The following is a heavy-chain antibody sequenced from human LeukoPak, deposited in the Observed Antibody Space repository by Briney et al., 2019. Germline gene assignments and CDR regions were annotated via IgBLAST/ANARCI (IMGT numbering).Heavy chain of an antibody. V-gene: IGHV3-30*02. D-gene: IGHD2-2*01. Sequence: GGTLRLSCAASGFTVTYYGMHWVRQASGKGLEWVAFIRYDGNNKYYADSVKGRFTISRDNSRDTLYLQMNSLRAEDTAVYYCARVPTTIGYCSSTSCRGPAFDIWGQGTMVTVSS. J-gene: IGHJ3*02. CDR1: GFTVTYYG. CDR2: IRYDGNNK. CDR3: ARVPTTIGYCSSTSCRGPAFDI.